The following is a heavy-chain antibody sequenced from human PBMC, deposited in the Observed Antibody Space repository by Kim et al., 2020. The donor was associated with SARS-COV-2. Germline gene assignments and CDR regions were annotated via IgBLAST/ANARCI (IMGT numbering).Heavy chain of an antibody. J-gene: IGHJ4*02. D-gene: IGHD3-9*01. Sequence: GGSLRLSCAASGFTFSSYAMHWVRQAPGKGLEWVAVISYDGSNKYYADSVKGRFTISRDNSKNTLYLQMNSLRAEDTAVYYCARGPQDFDWLPLIDYWGQGTLVTVSS. CDR2: ISYDGSNK. V-gene: IGHV3-30*04. CDR3: ARGPQDFDWLPLIDY. CDR1: GFTFSSYA.